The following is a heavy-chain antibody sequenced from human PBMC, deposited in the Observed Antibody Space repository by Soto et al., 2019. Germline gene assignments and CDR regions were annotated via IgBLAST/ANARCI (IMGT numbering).Heavy chain of an antibody. J-gene: IGHJ4*02. CDR3: AKDYGSGWTMGDF. D-gene: IGHD6-19*01. CDR1: GFTFSSYG. V-gene: IGHV3-30*18. CDR2: ISYDGSNK. Sequence: QVLLEESGGGVVQPGRSLRLYCAASGFTFSSYGMHWVRQAPGKGLEWLAVISYDGSNKYYADSVKGRFTISRDNSKNTLYLQVNSLRAEDTAMYYCAKDYGSGWTMGDFWGQGTLVTVSS.